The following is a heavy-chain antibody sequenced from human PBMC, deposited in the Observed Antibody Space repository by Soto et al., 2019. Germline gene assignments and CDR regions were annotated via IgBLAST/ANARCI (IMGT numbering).Heavy chain of an antibody. Sequence: ASVKVSCKASGYTFTSYDINWVRQATGQGLEWMGWMNPNSGNTGYAQKFQGRVTMTRNTSISTAYMELSSLRSEDTAVYYCARYSGYYPWYYYGLDVWGQGTTVTVSS. D-gene: IGHD3-3*01. CDR3: ARYSGYYPWYYYGLDV. V-gene: IGHV1-8*01. CDR2: MNPNSGNT. J-gene: IGHJ6*02. CDR1: GYTFTSYD.